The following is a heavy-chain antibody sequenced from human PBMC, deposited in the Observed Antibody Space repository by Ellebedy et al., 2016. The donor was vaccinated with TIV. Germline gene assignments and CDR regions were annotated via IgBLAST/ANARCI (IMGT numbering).Heavy chain of an antibody. D-gene: IGHD6-19*01. CDR2: ISSSSTTT. Sequence: GGSLRLSCAASGFTFSNYNMNWVRQAPGKGLGWVSYISSSSTTTDYADSVKGRFTISRDNAKNLLYLQMNSLRDEGTAVYYCARDQWLGRAYYFDSWGQGTLVTVSS. CDR3: ARDQWLGRAYYFDS. J-gene: IGHJ4*02. CDR1: GFTFSNYN. V-gene: IGHV3-48*02.